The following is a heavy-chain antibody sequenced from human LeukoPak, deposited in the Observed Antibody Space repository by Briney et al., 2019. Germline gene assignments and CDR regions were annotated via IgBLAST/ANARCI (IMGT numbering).Heavy chain of an antibody. J-gene: IGHJ6*04. CDR1: GYTFTGYF. Sequence: SVKVSCKASGYTFTGYFIHWVRQAPGQGLEWMGWINPNSGGTNYAQNFQGRVTMTRDTSISTAYMELSRLRSDDTAVYYCARGNILTTYYPDVWGKGTTVTISS. D-gene: IGHD3-9*01. CDR3: ARGNILTTYYPDV. CDR2: INPNSGGT. V-gene: IGHV1-2*02.